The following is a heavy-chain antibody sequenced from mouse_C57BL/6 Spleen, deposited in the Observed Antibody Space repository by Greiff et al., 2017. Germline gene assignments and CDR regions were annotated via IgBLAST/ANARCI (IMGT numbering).Heavy chain of an antibody. CDR1: GFTFSSYA. CDR3: AREGYDYDGYWYFDV. D-gene: IGHD2-4*01. J-gene: IGHJ1*03. V-gene: IGHV5-4*01. CDR2: ISDGGSYT. Sequence: EVKLMESGGGLVKPGGSLKLSCAASGFTFSSYAMSWVRQTPEKRLEWVATISDGGSYTYYPDNVKGRFTISRDNAKNNLYLQMSHLKSEDTAMYYCAREGYDYDGYWYFDVWGTGTTVTVSS.